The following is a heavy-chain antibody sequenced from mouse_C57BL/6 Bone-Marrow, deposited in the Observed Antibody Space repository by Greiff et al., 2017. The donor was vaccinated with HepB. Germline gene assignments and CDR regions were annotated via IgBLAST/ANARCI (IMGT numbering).Heavy chain of an antibody. CDR3: AREGYYGSSPQYAMDY. V-gene: IGHV5-4*01. CDR2: ISDGGSYT. Sequence: EVQRVESGGGLVKPGGSLKLSCAASGFTFSSYAMSWVRQTPEKRLEWVATISDGGSYTYYPDNVKGRFTISRDNAKNNLYLQMSHLKSEDTAMYYCAREGYYGSSPQYAMDYWGQGTSVTVSS. D-gene: IGHD1-1*01. CDR1: GFTFSSYA. J-gene: IGHJ4*01.